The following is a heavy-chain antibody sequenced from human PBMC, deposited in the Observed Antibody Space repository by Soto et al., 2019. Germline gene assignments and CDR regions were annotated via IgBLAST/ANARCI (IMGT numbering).Heavy chain of an antibody. J-gene: IGHJ6*02. CDR3: GRGQTAIDV. CDR1: GGTITRGDHC. D-gene: IGHD5-18*01. CDR2: IYYSGST. Sequence: PSETLSLTCSVSGGTITRGDHCLSWVRQSPGKGLEWLGYIYYSGSTYYNPSLKGRVMMTIDTSKHQFSLNLSSVTAADTAVFYCGRGQTAIDVWGQGTTVTVSS. V-gene: IGHV4-30-4*01.